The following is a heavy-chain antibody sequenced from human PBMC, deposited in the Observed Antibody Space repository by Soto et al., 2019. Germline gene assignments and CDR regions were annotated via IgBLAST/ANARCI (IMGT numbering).Heavy chain of an antibody. CDR1: GGSINSYY. D-gene: IGHD1-26*01. CDR3: AREIRLVGVTGWFDP. Sequence: QVQLQESGPGLVKVSETLSLTCTVSGGSINSYYWSWIRQPPGKGLEWVADIDYSGRTNYNPSLKSRLTISVETSKNQLSLKVRSVTAADTAVYDCAREIRLVGVTGWFDPWGQGTLVTVSS. J-gene: IGHJ5*02. CDR2: IDYSGRT. V-gene: IGHV4-59*01.